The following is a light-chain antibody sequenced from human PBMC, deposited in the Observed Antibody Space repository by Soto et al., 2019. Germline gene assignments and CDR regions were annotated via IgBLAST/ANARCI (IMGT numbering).Light chain of an antibody. CDR1: QSVTSNY. J-gene: IGKJ5*01. CDR2: ASS. Sequence: EIVLTQSPGTLSLSPGARAPLSCRVSQSVTSNYIAWSQQKPGQAPRLLIYASSNRATGIPARFSGSGSGTDFTLTISSLEPEDFAVYYCQQRSNWITFGQGTRLEIK. V-gene: IGKV3D-20*02. CDR3: QQRSNWIT.